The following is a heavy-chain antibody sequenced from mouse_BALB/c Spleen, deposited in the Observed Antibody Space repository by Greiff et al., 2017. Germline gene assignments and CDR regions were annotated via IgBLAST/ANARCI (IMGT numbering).Heavy chain of an antibody. CDR1: GYTFSSYW. Sequence: QVQLQQSGAELMKPGASVKISCKATGYTFSSYWIEWVKQRPGHGLEWIGEILPGSGSTNYNEKVKGKATFTADTSSNTAYMQLSSLTSEDTAVYYCSRKGGRYERTMDYWSQGTSVTVSS. V-gene: IGHV1-9*01. J-gene: IGHJ4*01. CDR2: ILPGSGST. CDR3: SRKGGRYERTMDY. D-gene: IGHD2-14*01.